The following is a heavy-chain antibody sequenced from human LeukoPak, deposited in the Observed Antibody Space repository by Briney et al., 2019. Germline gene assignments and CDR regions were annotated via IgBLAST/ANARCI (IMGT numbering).Heavy chain of an antibody. V-gene: IGHV3-43D*03. CDR2: INWDGDST. CDR1: GFTFDDFA. CDR3: AKDGLEYYYDSSGYHPSD. J-gene: IGHJ4*02. D-gene: IGHD3-22*01. Sequence: PGGSLRLSCAASGFTFDDFAMYWVRQAPGKGLEWVSLINWDGDSTYYADSVKGRFTISRDNSKNSLDLQMNSLRAEDTALYYCAKDGLEYYYDSSGYHPSDWGQGTLVTVSS.